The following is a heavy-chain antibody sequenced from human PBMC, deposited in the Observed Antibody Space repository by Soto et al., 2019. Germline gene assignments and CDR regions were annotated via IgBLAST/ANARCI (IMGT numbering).Heavy chain of an antibody. CDR3: ARIVPDLRGWCDP. CDR1: GYSFTSYW. V-gene: IGHV5-10-1*01. Sequence: PGESLKISCKGSGYSFTSYWISCVRQMPGKGLEWMGRIDPSDSYTNYSPSFQGHVTISADKSISTAYLQWSSLKASDTAMYYCARIVPDLRGWCDPWGQGTLVTVSS. J-gene: IGHJ5*02. CDR2: IDPSDSYT. D-gene: IGHD2-2*01.